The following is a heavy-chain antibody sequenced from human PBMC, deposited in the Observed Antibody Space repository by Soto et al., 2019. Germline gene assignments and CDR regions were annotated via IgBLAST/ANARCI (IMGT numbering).Heavy chain of an antibody. D-gene: IGHD1-26*01. CDR1: GFTFSSYA. CDR3: ARRGSGSYCDY. V-gene: IGHV3-23*01. Sequence: EVQLLESGGGLVQPGGSLRLSCAASGFTFSSYAMRWVRQAPGKGLEWVSAISGSGGSTYYADSVKGRFTISRDNCKNKLYLQMNSLRAEDRAVYYCARRGSGSYCDYWGQGTLVTVSS. CDR2: ISGSGGST. J-gene: IGHJ4*02.